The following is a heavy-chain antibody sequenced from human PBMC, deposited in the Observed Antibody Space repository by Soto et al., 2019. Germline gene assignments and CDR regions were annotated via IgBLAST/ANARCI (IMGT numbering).Heavy chain of an antibody. D-gene: IGHD3-22*01. CDR3: AREAYYDSSGYSAHFDY. V-gene: IGHV3-30-3*01. CDR1: GFTVSSKY. Sequence: GGSLRLSCAASGFTVSSKYMTWVRQAPGKGLEWVAVISYDGSNKYYAGSVKGRFTISRDNSKNTLYLQMNSLRAEDTAVYYCAREAYYDSSGYSAHFDYWGQGTLVTVSS. CDR2: ISYDGSNK. J-gene: IGHJ4*02.